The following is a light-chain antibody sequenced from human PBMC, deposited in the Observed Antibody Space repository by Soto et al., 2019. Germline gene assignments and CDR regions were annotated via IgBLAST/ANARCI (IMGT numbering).Light chain of an antibody. CDR2: DAS. CDR3: QQYHKLIT. CDR1: QTISNNF. Sequence: EIVLTQSPATLSLSPEERATLSCGASQTISNNFLAWYPQRPGLAPRLLIYDASNRAAGIPDMFGGSGAGADFSLTISRLEPEEFAVYYCQQYHKLITFGGGTKLEI. V-gene: IGKV3D-20*01. J-gene: IGKJ4*01.